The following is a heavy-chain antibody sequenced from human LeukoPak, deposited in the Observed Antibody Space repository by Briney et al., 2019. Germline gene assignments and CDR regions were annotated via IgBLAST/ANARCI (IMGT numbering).Heavy chain of an antibody. D-gene: IGHD3-22*01. J-gene: IGHJ3*02. Sequence: ASVKVSCKASGYTFTGYYMHWVRQAPGQGLEWMGWINPNSGGTNYAQKFQGRVTMTRDTSISTAYMELSSLRSEDTAVYYCARGLKNYYDSSGNDAFDIWGQGTMVTVSS. CDR3: ARGLKNYYDSSGNDAFDI. V-gene: IGHV1-2*02. CDR1: GYTFTGYY. CDR2: INPNSGGT.